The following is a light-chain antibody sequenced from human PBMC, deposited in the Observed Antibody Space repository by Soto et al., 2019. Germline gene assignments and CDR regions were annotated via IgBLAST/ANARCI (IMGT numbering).Light chain of an antibody. CDR2: GAS. V-gene: IGKV3-20*01. CDR3: QQYYSSPPIT. Sequence: EIVLTQSPGTPSLSPGERATLSCRARQSVSSSYLAWYQQKPGQAPRLLIYGASSRATGIPDRFSGSGSGTDFTLTISRLEPEDFALYYCQQYYSSPPITFGQGTRLEIK. CDR1: QSVSSSY. J-gene: IGKJ5*01.